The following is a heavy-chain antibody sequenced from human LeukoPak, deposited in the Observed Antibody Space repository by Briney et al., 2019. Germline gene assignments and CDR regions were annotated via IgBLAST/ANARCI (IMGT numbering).Heavy chain of an antibody. CDR3: ARVPRWYVIDY. Sequence: GGSLILSCAASGFTFSSYEMKWVRQAPGKGLEWVSYISSSGSTIYYADSVKGRFTISRDNAKNSLYLQMNSLRAEDTAVYYCARVPRWYVIDYWGQGTLVTVSS. CDR2: ISSSGSTI. V-gene: IGHV3-48*03. J-gene: IGHJ4*02. D-gene: IGHD4-23*01. CDR1: GFTFSSYE.